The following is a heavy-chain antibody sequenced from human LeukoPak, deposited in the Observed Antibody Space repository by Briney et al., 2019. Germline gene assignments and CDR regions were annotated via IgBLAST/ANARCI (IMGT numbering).Heavy chain of an antibody. CDR3: ARGYSSGYYERRSLDY. J-gene: IGHJ4*02. V-gene: IGHV4-34*01. Sequence: PSETLSLTCTVSGGSIGGYYWSWIRQPPGKGLEWIGEINHSGSTNYNPSLKSRVTISVDTSKNQFSLKLSSVTAADTAVYYCARGYSSGYYERRSLDYWGQGTLVTVSS. CDR2: INHSGST. CDR1: GGSIGGYY. D-gene: IGHD3-22*01.